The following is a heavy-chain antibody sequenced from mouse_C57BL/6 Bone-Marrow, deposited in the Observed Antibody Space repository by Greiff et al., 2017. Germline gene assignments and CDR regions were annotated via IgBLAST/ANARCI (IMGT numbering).Heavy chain of an antibody. V-gene: IGHV1-7*01. J-gene: IGHJ2*01. CDR1: GYTFTSYW. CDR2: INPSSGYT. D-gene: IGHD1-1*01. Sequence: VQRVESGAELAKPGASVKLSCKASGYTFTSYWMHWVKQRPGQGLEWIGYINPSSGYTKSNQKFKDKATLTADKASSTAYMQLSSLTYEDSAVYYCARRCKLATVNYFDYWGQGTTLTVSS. CDR3: ARRCKLATVNYFDY.